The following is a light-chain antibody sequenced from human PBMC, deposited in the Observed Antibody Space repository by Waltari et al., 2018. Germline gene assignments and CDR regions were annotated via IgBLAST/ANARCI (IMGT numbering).Light chain of an antibody. V-gene: IGLV1-40*01. CDR1: NIGPPVD. CDR3: QSSDSSLSGYVI. Sequence: QSLLTHTPSVSGAPGRMVTISCSGRNIGPPVDVNWYQQLPGKAPKLLIFGNSNRPLGVPDRFSGSKSGTSASLAITGLQSEDEAVYYCQSSDSSLSGYVIFGGGTKVTVL. CDR2: GNS. J-gene: IGLJ2*01.